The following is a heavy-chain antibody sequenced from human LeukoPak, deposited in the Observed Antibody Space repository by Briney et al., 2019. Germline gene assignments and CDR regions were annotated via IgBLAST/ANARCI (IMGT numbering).Heavy chain of an antibody. Sequence: GGSLRLSCAVSEFTVYNSYMSWVRQAPGRGLEWVSILYRGGDTFYVDSVKGRFTISRDKSKNTVYLQMNSLRAEDTAVYYCATRDRNNGVDYWGQGTQVTVSS. CDR3: ATRDRNNGVDY. CDR1: EFTVYNSY. J-gene: IGHJ4*02. CDR2: LYRGGDT. V-gene: IGHV3-53*01. D-gene: IGHD2-8*01.